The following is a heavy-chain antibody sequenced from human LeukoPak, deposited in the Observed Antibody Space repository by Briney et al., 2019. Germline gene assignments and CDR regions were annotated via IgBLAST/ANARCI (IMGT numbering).Heavy chain of an antibody. J-gene: IGHJ6*04. CDR3: AREYCSGGSCLRDV. D-gene: IGHD2-15*01. V-gene: IGHV1-2*02. CDR1: GYTFTGYY. CDR2: INPHSGGT. Sequence: PGASVKVSCKASGYTFTGYYIHWVRQAPGQGLEWMGWINPHSGGTNYAQKFQGGVTMTRDTSITTAYMELSSLRSDDTAVYYCAREYCSGGSCLRDVWGKGTTVTISS.